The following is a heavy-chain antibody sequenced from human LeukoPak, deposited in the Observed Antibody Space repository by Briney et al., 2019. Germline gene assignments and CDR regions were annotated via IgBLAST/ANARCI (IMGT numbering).Heavy chain of an antibody. Sequence: GGSLRLSCSPSGFTFSNYWMSWVRQAPGKGLEWVANIKQDESEKYYVDSVKGRFTISRDNAKSSLYLQVNSLRAEDTAVYYCARALDSSSSRYQAFEEWGQGTLVTVSS. CDR3: ARALDSSSSRYQAFEE. D-gene: IGHD2-2*01. J-gene: IGHJ4*02. CDR1: GFTFSNYW. V-gene: IGHV3-7*01. CDR2: IKQDESEK.